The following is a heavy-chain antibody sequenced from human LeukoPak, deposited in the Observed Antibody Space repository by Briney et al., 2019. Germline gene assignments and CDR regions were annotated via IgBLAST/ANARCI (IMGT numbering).Heavy chain of an antibody. Sequence: PGGSLRLSCAASGFSFSGYWRHWVRQAPGKGLVWISYINGDGSTTNHADFAEGRFTISRDNAKNTLYLQMNSLRVEDAAVYYCVRGGLMGATDYWGQGTLVTVSS. CDR1: GFSFSGYW. CDR3: VRGGLMGATDY. J-gene: IGHJ4*02. D-gene: IGHD1-26*01. CDR2: INGDGSTT. V-gene: IGHV3-74*01.